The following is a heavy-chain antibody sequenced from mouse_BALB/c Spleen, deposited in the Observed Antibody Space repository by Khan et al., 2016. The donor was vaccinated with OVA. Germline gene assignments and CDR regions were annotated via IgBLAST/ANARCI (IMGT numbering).Heavy chain of an antibody. CDR1: GYSITSGYG. CDR3: ARTARIKY. CDR2: ISYSGST. J-gene: IGHJ2*01. D-gene: IGHD1-2*01. Sequence: EVQLQESGPGLVKPSQSLSLTCTVTGYSITSGYGWNWIRQFPGNKLEWMGYISYSGSTNYNPSPKSRISITQDPSKNQFFLQLNSVTTEDTATYYCARTARIKYWGQGTTLTVSS. V-gene: IGHV3-2*02.